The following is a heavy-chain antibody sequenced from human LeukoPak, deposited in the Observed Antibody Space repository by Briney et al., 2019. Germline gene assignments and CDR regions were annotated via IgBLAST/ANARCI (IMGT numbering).Heavy chain of an antibody. CDR3: TRNGWVGAPQLGAFDT. CDR1: GYSFTNYY. J-gene: IGHJ3*02. CDR2: IDPSGGST. Sequence: WASVRISCKASGYSFTNYYLHWVRQAPGQGLEWMGKIDPSGGSTSYAQKFQGRVTMSRDTSTTTVYMELSSLRSEDMALHYCTRNGWVGAPQLGAFDTWGQGTMVTVSS. D-gene: IGHD1-26*01. V-gene: IGHV1-46*01.